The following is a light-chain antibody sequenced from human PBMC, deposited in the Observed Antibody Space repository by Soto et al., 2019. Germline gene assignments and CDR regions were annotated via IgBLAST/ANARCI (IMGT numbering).Light chain of an antibody. CDR3: QPYGSSPWT. CDR1: QSVTSNY. V-gene: IGKV3-20*01. J-gene: IGKJ1*01. Sequence: EIVLTQSPGTLSLSPGESATLSCRASQSVTSNYLAWYQQNPGQAPRLLIYDASSRATGIPGRFSGGGSGTDVSLTIRRLQPEDSAVYYCQPYGSSPWTFGQGTKVEIK. CDR2: DAS.